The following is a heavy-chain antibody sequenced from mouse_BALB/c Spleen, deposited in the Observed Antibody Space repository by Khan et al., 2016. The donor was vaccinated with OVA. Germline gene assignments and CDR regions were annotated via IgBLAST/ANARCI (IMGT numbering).Heavy chain of an antibody. J-gene: IGHJ3*01. Sequence: EVELVESGGDLVKPEGSLKLSCAASGFTFSTYGMSWVRQTPDKRLEWVATISSGGSYTYYPDSVKGRFTISRDNAKNTLYLQMSSLKSEDTARFYCARLAYYYDSEGFAYWGQGTLVTVAA. D-gene: IGHD1-1*01. V-gene: IGHV5-6*01. CDR3: ARLAYYYDSEGFAY. CDR2: ISSGGSYT. CDR1: GFTFSTYG.